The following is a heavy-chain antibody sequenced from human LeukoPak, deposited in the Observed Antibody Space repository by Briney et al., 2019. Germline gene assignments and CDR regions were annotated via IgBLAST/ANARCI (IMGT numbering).Heavy chain of an antibody. V-gene: IGHV3-21*01. D-gene: IGHD3-10*01. CDR2: ISSSSSYI. Sequence: PGGSLRLSCAASGFTFSSYSMNWVRQAPGKGLEWVSSISSSSSYIYYADSVKGRFTISRDNAKNSLYLQMNSLRAEDTAVYYCARDYHTMVRGVEPNFPGHYRVDEIDYWGQGTLVTVSS. J-gene: IGHJ4*02. CDR3: ARDYHTMVRGVEPNFPGHYRVDEIDY. CDR1: GFTFSSYS.